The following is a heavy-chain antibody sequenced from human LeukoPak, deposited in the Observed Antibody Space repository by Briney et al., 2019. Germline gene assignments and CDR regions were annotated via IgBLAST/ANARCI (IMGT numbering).Heavy chain of an antibody. Sequence: SETRSLTCTVSGGSISSYYWSWIRQPAGKGLEWIGRIYTSGSTNYNPSLKSRVTMSVDTSKNQFSLKLSSVTAADTAVYYCARVDYRDYSKDFDYWGQGTLVTVSS. CDR3: ARVDYRDYSKDFDY. CDR1: GGSISSYY. J-gene: IGHJ4*02. CDR2: IYTSGST. V-gene: IGHV4-4*07. D-gene: IGHD4-17*01.